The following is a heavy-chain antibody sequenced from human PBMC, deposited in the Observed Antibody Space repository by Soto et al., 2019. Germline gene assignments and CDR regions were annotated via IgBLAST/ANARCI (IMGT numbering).Heavy chain of an antibody. CDR2: IHYSGRT. J-gene: IGHJ4*02. CDR1: NGSISGFY. Sequence: SETLSLTCSVSNGSISGFYWTWIRQPPGKILEWIGYIHYSGRTDYNPSLTSRAAMSVDTSKNQFSLNLKSITAADTAVYYCVRVGVGIGNHFDSWGRGTLVTVSS. CDR3: VRVGVGIGNHFDS. D-gene: IGHD1-26*01. V-gene: IGHV4-59*12.